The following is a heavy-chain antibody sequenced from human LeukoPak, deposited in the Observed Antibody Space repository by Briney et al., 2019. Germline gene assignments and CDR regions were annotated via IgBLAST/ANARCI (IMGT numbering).Heavy chain of an antibody. V-gene: IGHV4-34*01. D-gene: IGHD2-8*01. CDR2: INHSGST. CDR3: ARGRRCTNGVCSPFDY. J-gene: IGHJ4*02. CDR1: GGSFSGYY. Sequence: SETLSLTCAVYGGSFSGYYWSWIRQPPGKGLEWIGEINHSGSTNYNPSLKSRVTISVDTSKNQFSLKLSSVTAVDTAVYYCARGRRCTNGVCSPFDYWGQGTLVTVSS.